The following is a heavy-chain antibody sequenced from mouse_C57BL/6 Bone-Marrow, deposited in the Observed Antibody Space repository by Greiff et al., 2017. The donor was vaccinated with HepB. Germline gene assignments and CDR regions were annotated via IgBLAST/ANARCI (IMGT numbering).Heavy chain of an antibody. CDR2: FYPGSGSI. D-gene: IGHD2-4*01. J-gene: IGHJ4*01. Sequence: QVQLHQSGAELVKPGASVKLSCKASGYTFTEYTIHWVKQRSGQGLERIGWFYPGSGSIKYNEKFKDKATLTADKSSSTVYMELSRLTSEDSAVYFCARQTDYDGGYYAMDYWGQGTSVTVSS. V-gene: IGHV1-62-2*01. CDR1: GYTFTEYT. CDR3: ARQTDYDGGYYAMDY.